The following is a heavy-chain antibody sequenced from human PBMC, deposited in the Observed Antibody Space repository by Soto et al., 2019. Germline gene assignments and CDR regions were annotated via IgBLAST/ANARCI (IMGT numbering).Heavy chain of an antibody. CDR1: GGTFSSYA. CDR2: IIPIFGTA. CDR3: ARGRGYSGYDYGGGNFDY. Sequence: QVQLVQSGAEVKKPGSSVKVSCKASGGTFSSYAISWVRQAPGQGLEWMGGIIPIFGTANYAQKFQGRVTITAEESTSTAYMELSSLRSEDTAVYYCARGRGYSGYDYGGGNFDYWGQGTLVTVSS. D-gene: IGHD5-12*01. J-gene: IGHJ4*02. V-gene: IGHV1-69*01.